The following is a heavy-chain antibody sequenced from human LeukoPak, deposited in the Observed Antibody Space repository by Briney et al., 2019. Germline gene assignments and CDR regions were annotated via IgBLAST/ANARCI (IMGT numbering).Heavy chain of an antibody. CDR2: TRNKANSYTT. CDR3: ARGGYYYDSSGYFDY. CDR1: GFTFSDHY. V-gene: IGHV3-72*01. D-gene: IGHD3-22*01. Sequence: PGGSLKLSCAASGFTFSDHYMDWVRQAPGKGLEWVGRTRNKANSYTTEYAASVKGSFTISRDDSKNSLYLQMNSLKTEDTAVYYCARGGYYYDSSGYFDYWGQGTLVTVSS. J-gene: IGHJ4*02.